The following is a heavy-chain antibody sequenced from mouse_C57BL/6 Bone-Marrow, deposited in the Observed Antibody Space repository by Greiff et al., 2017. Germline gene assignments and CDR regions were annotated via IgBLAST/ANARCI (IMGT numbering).Heavy chain of an antibody. D-gene: IGHD1-1*01. CDR3: ASDTTVVPYWYFDV. CDR2: IDPSDSYT. V-gene: IGHV1-50*01. Sequence: QVQLQQPGAELVKPGASVKLSCKASGYTFTSYWMQWVKQRPGQGLEWIGEIDPSDSYTNYNQKFKGKATLTVDTSSSPAYMQLSRLTSEDSAVYYCASDTTVVPYWYFDVWGTGTTVTVSS. CDR1: GYTFTSYW. J-gene: IGHJ1*03.